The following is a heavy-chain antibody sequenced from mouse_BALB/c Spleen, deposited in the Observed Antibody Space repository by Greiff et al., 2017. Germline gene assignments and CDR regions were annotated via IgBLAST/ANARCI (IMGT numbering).Heavy chain of an antibody. V-gene: IGHV1S34*01. CDR2: ISCYNGAT. Sequence: LVNTGASVKISCKASGYSFTGYYMHWVKQSHGKSLEWIGYISCYNGATSYNQKFKGKATFTVDTSSSTAYMQFNSLTSEDSAVYYCARNNRPMNDGYYLAWFAYWGQGTLVTVSA. J-gene: IGHJ3*01. CDR1: GYSFTGYY. CDR3: ARNNRPMNDGYYLAWFAY. D-gene: IGHD2-3*01.